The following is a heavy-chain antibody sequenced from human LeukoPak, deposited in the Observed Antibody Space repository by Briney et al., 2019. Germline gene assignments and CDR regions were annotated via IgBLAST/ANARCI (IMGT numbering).Heavy chain of an antibody. CDR1: GGSISSGSYY. V-gene: IGHV4-61*02. J-gene: IGHJ4*02. CDR2: IYTSGST. CDR3: ARFKAGGYYWILDY. Sequence: PSQTLSLTCTVSGGSISSGSYYWSWIRQPAGKGLEWIERIYTSGSTNYNPSLKSRVTISVDTSKNQFSLKLSSVTAADTAVYYCARFKAGGYYWILDYWGQGTLVTVSS. D-gene: IGHD3-22*01.